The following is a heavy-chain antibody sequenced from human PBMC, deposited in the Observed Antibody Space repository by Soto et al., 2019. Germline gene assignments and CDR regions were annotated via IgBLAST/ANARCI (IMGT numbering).Heavy chain of an antibody. CDR1: GGSISSYY. Sequence: PSETLSLTCTVSGGSISSYYWSWIRQPPGKGLEWIGYIYYSGSTNYNPSLKSRVTISVDTSKNQFSLKLSSVTAADTAVYYCARGAAAAGENFDYWGQGTLVTVSS. J-gene: IGHJ4*02. CDR3: ARGAAAAGENFDY. V-gene: IGHV4-59*01. D-gene: IGHD6-13*01. CDR2: IYYSGST.